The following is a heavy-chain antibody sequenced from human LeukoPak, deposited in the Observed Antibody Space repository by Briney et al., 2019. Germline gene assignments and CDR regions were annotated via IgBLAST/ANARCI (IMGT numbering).Heavy chain of an antibody. D-gene: IGHD1-26*01. CDR3: ARLVAARPLRTYYFDY. CDR2: IKSKTDGGTT. V-gene: IGHV3-15*01. Sequence: GGSLRLSCAASRFTFSNAWMSWVRQAPGKGLEWVGRIKSKTDGGTTDFAAPVKARFTISRDDSKNTLYLQMNSLRAEDTAVYYCARLVAARPLRTYYFDYWGQGTLVTVSS. J-gene: IGHJ4*02. CDR1: RFTFSNAW.